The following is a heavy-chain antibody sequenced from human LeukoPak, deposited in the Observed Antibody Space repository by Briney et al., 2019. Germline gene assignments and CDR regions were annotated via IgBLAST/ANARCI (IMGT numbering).Heavy chain of an antibody. CDR3: ARVFCSSTSCKLYYFNY. Sequence: GASVKVSCKASGYTFTGYYIHWVRQAPGQGLEWMGWISPNSGGTNYAQKFQGRVTMTRDTSISTAYMELSRLRSDDTAVYYCARVFCSSTSCKLYYFNYWGQGTLVTVSS. CDR2: ISPNSGGT. J-gene: IGHJ4*02. D-gene: IGHD2-2*01. CDR1: GYTFTGYY. V-gene: IGHV1-2*02.